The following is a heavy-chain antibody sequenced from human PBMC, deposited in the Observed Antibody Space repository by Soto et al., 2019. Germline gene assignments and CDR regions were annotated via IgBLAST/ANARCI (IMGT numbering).Heavy chain of an antibody. Sequence: SEMLSLTCTVSGDYISSGGYYWSWIRQHPGKGLEWIGYIYYSGSTYYNPSLKSRVTISVDTSKNQFSLKLSSVTAADTAVYYCAGEGSSSSLFDYWGQGTLVTVSS. CDR1: GDYISSGGYY. V-gene: IGHV4-31*03. D-gene: IGHD6-6*01. CDR2: IYYSGST. CDR3: AGEGSSSSLFDY. J-gene: IGHJ4*02.